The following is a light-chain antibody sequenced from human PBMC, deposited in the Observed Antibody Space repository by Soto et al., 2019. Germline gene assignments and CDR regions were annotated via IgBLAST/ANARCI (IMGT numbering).Light chain of an antibody. CDR3: QQFNNYSWT. J-gene: IGKJ1*01. V-gene: IGKV1D-13*01. CDR2: DAS. Sequence: AIQLTPSPSSLSASVVDRVTITCRASQGISSALAWYQQKPGKAPKLLIYDASSLESGVPSRLSGSGSGTDFTLTISSLQPEDFATYYCQQFNNYSWTFGQGTKVDIK. CDR1: QGISSA.